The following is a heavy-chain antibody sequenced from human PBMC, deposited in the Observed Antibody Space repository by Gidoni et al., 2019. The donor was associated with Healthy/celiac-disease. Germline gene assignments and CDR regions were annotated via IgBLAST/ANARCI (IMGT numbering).Heavy chain of an antibody. V-gene: IGHV3-48*01. Sequence: EVQLVESGGGLVQPGGSLRLSCAASGFTFSSYSMNWVRQAPGKGLEWVSYISSSSSTIYYADSVKGRFTISRDNAKNSLYLQMNSLRAEDTAVYYCASPRNDLYYYGMDVWGQGTTVTVSS. D-gene: IGHD1-1*01. CDR2: ISSSSSTI. CDR3: ASPRNDLYYYGMDV. CDR1: GFTFSSYS. J-gene: IGHJ6*02.